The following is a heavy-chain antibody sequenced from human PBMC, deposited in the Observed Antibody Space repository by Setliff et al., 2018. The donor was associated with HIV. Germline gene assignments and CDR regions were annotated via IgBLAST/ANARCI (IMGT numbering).Heavy chain of an antibody. Sequence: PSETLSLTGTVSGASSIYFWGWIRQPPGKGLEWIGSVYYSGSTYYNPSLKSRVTISMDTSKNQFSLKLNSVTAADTAVYYCAKDRSGSYRTFDYWGPGILVTVSS. D-gene: IGHD1-26*01. J-gene: IGHJ4*02. CDR2: VYYSGST. CDR3: AKDRSGSYRTFDY. CDR1: GASSIYF. V-gene: IGHV4-39*07.